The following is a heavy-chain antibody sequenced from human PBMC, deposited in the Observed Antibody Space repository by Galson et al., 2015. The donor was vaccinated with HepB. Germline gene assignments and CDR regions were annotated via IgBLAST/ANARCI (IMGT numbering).Heavy chain of an antibody. Sequence: SLRLSCAASGFTFSSYTMNWVRQAPGKGLEWVSSISSTTSYIFYADSVTGRFTISRDNSKNSLYLQLNSLRVEDTAVYYCARDTAVGGFYYYGMDVWGQGTTVTVS. J-gene: IGHJ6*02. CDR3: ARDTAVGGFYYYGMDV. V-gene: IGHV3-21*01. CDR2: ISSTTSYI. CDR1: GFTFSSYT. D-gene: IGHD5-18*01.